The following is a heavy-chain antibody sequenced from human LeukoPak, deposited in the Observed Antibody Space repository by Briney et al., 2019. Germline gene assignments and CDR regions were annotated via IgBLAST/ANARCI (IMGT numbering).Heavy chain of an antibody. Sequence: SETLSLTCTVSGGSISSYYWSWIRRPPGKGLEWMGYIFSRGSTNYNPSLKSRVTISIDTSKNQFSLELSSVTAADTAVYYCARHGATREVEYWGQGTLVTVSS. D-gene: IGHD4/OR15-4a*01. CDR3: ARHGATREVEY. CDR1: GGSISSYY. V-gene: IGHV4-59*08. J-gene: IGHJ4*02. CDR2: IFSRGST.